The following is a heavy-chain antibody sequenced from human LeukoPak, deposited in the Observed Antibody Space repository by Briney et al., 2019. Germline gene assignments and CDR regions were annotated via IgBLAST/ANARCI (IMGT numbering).Heavy chain of an antibody. CDR1: AFTFSGYS. CDR2: ISPSATTI. Sequence: GGSLRLSCAASAFTFSGYSMNWVRQAPGKGLEWVSYISPSATTIYYADSVKGRFTISRDNAKNSLYLQMNSLRAEDTAVYYCAREYSSSSGGSFDYWGQGTLVTVSS. D-gene: IGHD6-6*01. J-gene: IGHJ4*02. CDR3: AREYSSSSGGSFDY. V-gene: IGHV3-48*01.